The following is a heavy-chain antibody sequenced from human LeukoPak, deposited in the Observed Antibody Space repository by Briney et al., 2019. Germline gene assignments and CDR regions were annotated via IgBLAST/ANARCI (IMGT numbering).Heavy chain of an antibody. V-gene: IGHV3-21*04. CDR3: AKEYPPEYGDYVAFDI. CDR2: ISSSSSYI. J-gene: IGHJ3*02. CDR1: GFTFSSYS. Sequence: PGGSLRLSCAASGFTFSSYSMNWVRQAPGRGLEWVSSISSSSSYIYYADSVKGRFTISRDNAKNSLYLQMNSLRAEDTAVYYCAKEYPPEYGDYVAFDIWGQGTMLTVSS. D-gene: IGHD4-17*01.